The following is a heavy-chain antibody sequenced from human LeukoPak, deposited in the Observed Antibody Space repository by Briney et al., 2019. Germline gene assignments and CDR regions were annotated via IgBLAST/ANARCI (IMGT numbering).Heavy chain of an antibody. Sequence: GASVKVSCKASGYTFTSYYMHWVRQAPGQGLEWMGIINPSGGSTSYAQKFQGRVTMTEDTSTDTVYMELSSLRSEDTAVYYCATSGIAVARYWRAFDIWGQGTMVTVSS. V-gene: IGHV1-46*01. J-gene: IGHJ3*02. CDR2: INPSGGST. D-gene: IGHD6-19*01. CDR1: GYTFTSYY. CDR3: ATSGIAVARYWRAFDI.